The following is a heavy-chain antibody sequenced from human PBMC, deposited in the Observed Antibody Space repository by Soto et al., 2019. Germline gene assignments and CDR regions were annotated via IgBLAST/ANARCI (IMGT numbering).Heavy chain of an antibody. Sequence: GGSLRLSCAASGFTFSSYWMSWVRQAPGKGLEWVANIKQDGSEKYYVDSVKGRFTISRDNAKNSLYLQMNSLRAEDTAVYYCARDGSAAGSPGLSYYYYGMDVWGQGTTVTVSS. CDR1: GFTFSSYW. CDR2: IKQDGSEK. D-gene: IGHD6-13*01. J-gene: IGHJ6*02. CDR3: ARDGSAAGSPGLSYYYYGMDV. V-gene: IGHV3-7*01.